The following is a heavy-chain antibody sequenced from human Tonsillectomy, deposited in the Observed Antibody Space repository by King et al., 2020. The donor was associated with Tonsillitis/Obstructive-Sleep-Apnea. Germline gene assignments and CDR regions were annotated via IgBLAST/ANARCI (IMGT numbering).Heavy chain of an antibody. Sequence: QVQLVESGGGAVQPGRSLRLSCAASGFTFSSYAMHWVRQAPGKGLEWVAVISYDGSKKYYADSVKGRFTISRDKSKHTLYLQMNSLRAEDTAVYYCARGGRFLEWLLKNWFDPWGQGTLVTVSS. CDR2: ISYDGSKK. D-gene: IGHD3-3*01. CDR3: ARGGRFLEWLLKNWFDP. J-gene: IGHJ5*02. V-gene: IGHV3-30*04. CDR1: GFTFSSYA.